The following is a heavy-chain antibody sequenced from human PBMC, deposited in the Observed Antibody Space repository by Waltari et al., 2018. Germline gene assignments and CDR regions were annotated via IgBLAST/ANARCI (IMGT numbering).Heavy chain of an antibody. CDR3: ASSYYYDSSGYRGYFDY. CDR1: GCSISSYY. J-gene: IGHJ4*02. CDR2: IYYSGST. V-gene: IGHV4-59*01. D-gene: IGHD3-22*01. Sequence: QVQLQESGPGLVKPSETLSLPCPGPGCSISSYYWSWIRQPPGKGLEWIGYIYYSGSTNYNPSLKSRVTISVDTSKNQFSLKLSSVTAADTAVYYCASSYYYDSSGYRGYFDYWGQGTLVTVSS.